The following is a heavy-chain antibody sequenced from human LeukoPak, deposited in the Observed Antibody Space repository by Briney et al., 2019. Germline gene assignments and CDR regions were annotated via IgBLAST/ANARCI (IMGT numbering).Heavy chain of an antibody. V-gene: IGHV4-38-2*02. CDR2: IYHSGDT. J-gene: IGHJ5*02. D-gene: IGHD1-26*01. Sequence: PSETLSLTCIVSGCSITSGYYWGWIRQPPGKGLEWIGSIYHSGDTYYNPSLKSRLTISPDTSKNQFSLKLTSVTAADTAVYYCTREVRSAWASFDPWGQGTLVIVSS. CDR3: TREVRSAWASFDP. CDR1: GCSITSGYY.